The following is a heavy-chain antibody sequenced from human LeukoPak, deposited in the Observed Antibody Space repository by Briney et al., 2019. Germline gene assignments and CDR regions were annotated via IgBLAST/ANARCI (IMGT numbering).Heavy chain of an antibody. J-gene: IGHJ4*02. CDR3: VGENHGSFDY. Sequence: GGSLRLSCAASGFSFSTYYVNCVRHTPEEGLEWGSCISSSSTYIYYSDSVRGRFAISRDNAKNSLYLQMNSLRAEDTAVYYCVGENHGSFDYWGQGSLVTVSS. CDR1: GFSFSTYY. V-gene: IGHV3-21*01. D-gene: IGHD1-14*01. CDR2: ISSSSTYI.